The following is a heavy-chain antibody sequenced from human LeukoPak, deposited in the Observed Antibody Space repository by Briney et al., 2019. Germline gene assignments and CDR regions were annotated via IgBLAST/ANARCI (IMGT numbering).Heavy chain of an antibody. CDR2: IRYDGSNK. D-gene: IGHD6-19*01. CDR3: AKEGYSSGWYEDY. CDR1: GFTFSTYG. J-gene: IGHJ4*02. V-gene: IGHV3-30*02. Sequence: PGGSLRLSCAAAGFTFSTYGIHWVRQAPGMGLEWVAFIRYDGSNKYYADSVKGRFTISRDNFMNTVYLQMNSLRPEDTAVYYCAKEGYSSGWYEDYWGQGTLVTGAS.